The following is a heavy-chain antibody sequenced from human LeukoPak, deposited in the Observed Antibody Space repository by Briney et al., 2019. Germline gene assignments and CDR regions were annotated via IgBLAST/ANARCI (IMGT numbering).Heavy chain of an antibody. V-gene: IGHV4-34*01. CDR2: IGHGGSI. D-gene: IGHD1-26*01. J-gene: IGHJ6*03. Sequence: SETLSLTCTVSGGSLNLYSWTWIRQPPGKGLEWTAEIGHGGSIDYNPSLKSRVTMSLDTSNNQFSLSLSSVSAADTAVYFCASRETFYFYYMDVWGNGTTVIVSS. CDR1: GGSLNLYS. CDR3: ASRETFYFYYMDV.